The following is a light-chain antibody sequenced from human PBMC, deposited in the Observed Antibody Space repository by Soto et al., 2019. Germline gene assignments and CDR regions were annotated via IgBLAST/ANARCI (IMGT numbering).Light chain of an antibody. V-gene: IGLV2-11*01. Sequence: QSALTQPRSVSGSPGQSVTTSCTGTNSDVGAYNYVSWYQQHPGKAPKLMLYDVSRRPSGVPDRFSGSKSGNTASLTISGLQAEDEADYYCSSYAGSSNVFGTGTKVTVL. CDR1: NSDVGAYNY. CDR2: DVS. J-gene: IGLJ1*01. CDR3: SSYAGSSNV.